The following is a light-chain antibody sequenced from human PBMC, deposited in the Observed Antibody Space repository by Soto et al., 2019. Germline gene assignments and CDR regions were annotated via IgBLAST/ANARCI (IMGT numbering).Light chain of an antibody. CDR2: DVS. Sequence: QSALTQPRSVSGSPGQSVTISCTGTSSDVGGYNYVSWYQQHPGRAPKLMIYDVSKRPSGVPDLFSGSKSGNTASLTISGLQAEDEADYYFCSYAGSYTYVFGTGTKLTVL. CDR3: CSYAGSYTYV. CDR1: SSDVGGYNY. V-gene: IGLV2-11*01. J-gene: IGLJ1*01.